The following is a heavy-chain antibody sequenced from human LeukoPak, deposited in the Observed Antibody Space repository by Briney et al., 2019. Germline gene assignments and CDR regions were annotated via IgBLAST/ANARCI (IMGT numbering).Heavy chain of an antibody. V-gene: IGHV3-23*01. J-gene: IGHJ5*02. Sequence: GGSLRLSCAASGFTFSSYGMSWVRQAPGKGLEWVSGISGSGGSTYYADSVKGRFTISRDNSKNTLYLQMNSLRAEDTAVYYCAKETGWAAAGTMVGWFDPWGQGTLVTVSS. CDR2: ISGSGGST. CDR1: GFTFSSYG. D-gene: IGHD6-13*01. CDR3: AKETGWAAAGTMVGWFDP.